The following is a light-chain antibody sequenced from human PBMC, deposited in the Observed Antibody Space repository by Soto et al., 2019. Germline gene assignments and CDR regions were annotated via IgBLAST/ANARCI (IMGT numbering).Light chain of an antibody. Sequence: EVVMTQSPVNLSVSPGERATLSCRASQSVSTHLAWYQQKPGQAPKLLIYAASTRVTGISARFSGSGSGTEFSLTISSLQSEDFGIYYCLQYNDWPVYTFGGGTKVDIK. V-gene: IGKV3-15*01. CDR3: LQYNDWPVYT. CDR1: QSVSTH. J-gene: IGKJ4*01. CDR2: AAS.